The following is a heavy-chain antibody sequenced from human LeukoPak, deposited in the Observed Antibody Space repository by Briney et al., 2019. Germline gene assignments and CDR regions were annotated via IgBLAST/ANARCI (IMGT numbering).Heavy chain of an antibody. D-gene: IGHD4-23*01. CDR2: IYSGGST. CDR1: GFTVSSNY. V-gene: IGHV3-53*01. CDR3: ARARLYGGNFGIDAFDI. Sequence: PGGSLRLSCAASGFTVSSNYMSWVRQAPGKGLEWVSVIYSGGSTYYAGSVKGRFTISRDNSKNTLYLQMNSLRAEDTAVYYCARARLYGGNFGIDAFDIWGQGTMVTVSS. J-gene: IGHJ3*02.